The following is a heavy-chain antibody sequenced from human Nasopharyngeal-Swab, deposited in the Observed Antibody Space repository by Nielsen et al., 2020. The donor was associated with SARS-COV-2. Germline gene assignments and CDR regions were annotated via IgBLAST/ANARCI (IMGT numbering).Heavy chain of an antibody. CDR1: GGSFSGYY. J-gene: IGHJ4*02. Sequence: SETLSLTCAVYGGSFSGYYWNWIRQPPGKGLEWIGEIYHSGSTNYNPSLKSRVTISVDKSKNQFSLKLSSVTAADTAVYYCAREDYWGQGTLVTVSS. CDR2: IYHSGST. V-gene: IGHV4-34*01. CDR3: AREDY.